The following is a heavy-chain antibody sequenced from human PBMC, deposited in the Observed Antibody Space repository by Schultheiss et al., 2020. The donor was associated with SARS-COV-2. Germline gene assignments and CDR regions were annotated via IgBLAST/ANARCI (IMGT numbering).Heavy chain of an antibody. J-gene: IGHJ6*02. Sequence: GGSLRISCAASGFTFSDYYMSWIRQAPGKGLEWVSYISSSGSTIYYADSVKGRFTISRDNAKNSLYLQMNSLRAEDTAVYYCARSSSGWPYYYYGMDVWGQGTTVTVSS. D-gene: IGHD6-19*01. V-gene: IGHV3-11*01. CDR3: ARSSSGWPYYYYGMDV. CDR2: ISSSGSTI. CDR1: GFTFSDYY.